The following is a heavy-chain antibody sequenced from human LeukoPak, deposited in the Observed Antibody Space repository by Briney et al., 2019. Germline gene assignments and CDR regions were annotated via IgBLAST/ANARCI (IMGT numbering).Heavy chain of an antibody. Sequence: GGSLRLPCAASGFTFSSYAMHWVRQAPGKGLEWVAVISYDGSNKYYADSVKGRFTISRDNSKNTLYLQMNSLRAEDTAVYYCARERPCSSTSCYPNAAFDIWGQGTMVTVSS. V-gene: IGHV3-30*04. CDR3: ARERPCSSTSCYPNAAFDI. CDR2: ISYDGSNK. J-gene: IGHJ3*02. CDR1: GFTFSSYA. D-gene: IGHD2-2*01.